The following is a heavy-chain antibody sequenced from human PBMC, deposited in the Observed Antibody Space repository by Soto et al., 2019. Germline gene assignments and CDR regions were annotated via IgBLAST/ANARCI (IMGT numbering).Heavy chain of an antibody. Sequence: ASVKVSCKASGYTFTSYDINWVRQATGQGLEWMGWMNPNSGNTGYAQKFQGRVTMTRNTSISTAYMELSSLRSEDTAVYYCARGVRSSGWYADWFDPWGQGTLVTVSS. CDR1: GYTFTSYD. CDR3: ARGVRSSGWYADWFDP. CDR2: MNPNSGNT. J-gene: IGHJ5*02. V-gene: IGHV1-8*01. D-gene: IGHD6-19*01.